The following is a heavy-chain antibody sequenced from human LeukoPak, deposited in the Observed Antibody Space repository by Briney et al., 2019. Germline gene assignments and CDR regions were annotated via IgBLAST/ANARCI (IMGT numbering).Heavy chain of an antibody. V-gene: IGHV3-30*02. CDR3: AKEGSGWYYLDY. Sequence: GGSLRLSCAASGFRFSSYDIHWVRQAPGKGLEWVTFIESDGTNEYYADSVEGRFTISRDNSKNTVYVQMNTVRAEDTAVYYCAKEGSGWYYLDYWGQGTVVTVSS. CDR2: IESDGTNE. D-gene: IGHD6-19*01. J-gene: IGHJ4*02. CDR1: GFRFSSYD.